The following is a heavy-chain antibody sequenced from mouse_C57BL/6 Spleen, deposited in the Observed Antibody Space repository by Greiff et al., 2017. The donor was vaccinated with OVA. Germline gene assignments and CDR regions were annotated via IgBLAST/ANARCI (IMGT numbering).Heavy chain of an antibody. CDR3: ARHGGLRPYAMDY. D-gene: IGHD2-4*01. CDR2: IWSDGST. CDR1: GFSLTSYG. Sequence: QVQLKESGPGLVAPSQSLSITCTVSGFSLTSYGVHWVRQPPGKGLEWLVVIWSDGSTTYNSALKSRLSISKDNSKSQVFLKMNSLQTDDTAMYYCARHGGLRPYAMDYWGQGTSVTVSS. J-gene: IGHJ4*01. V-gene: IGHV2-6-1*01.